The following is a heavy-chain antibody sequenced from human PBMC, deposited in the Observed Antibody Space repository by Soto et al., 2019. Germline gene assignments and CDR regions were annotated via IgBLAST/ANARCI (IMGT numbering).Heavy chain of an antibody. CDR1: GFTLSAYS. CDR2: ISYDGSNK. CDR3: AKDLLSGQLWLHHYYYGMDV. Sequence: GGSLRLSCAASGFTLSAYSMNWVRQTPGKGLEWVAVISYDGSNKYYADSVKGRFTISRDNSKNTLYLQMNSLRAEDTAVYYCAKDLLSGQLWLHHYYYGMDVWGQGTTVTVSS. D-gene: IGHD5-18*01. J-gene: IGHJ6*02. V-gene: IGHV3-30*18.